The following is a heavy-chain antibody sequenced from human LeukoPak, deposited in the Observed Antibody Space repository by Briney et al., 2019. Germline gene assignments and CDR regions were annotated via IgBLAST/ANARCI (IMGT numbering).Heavy chain of an antibody. J-gene: IGHJ6*03. V-gene: IGHV4-59*12. CDR3: ARDEGITGTTYYMDV. CDR2: IYYSGST. Sequence: KSSETLSLTCTVSGGSISSYYWSWIRQPPGKGLEWIGYIYYSGSTNYNPSLKSRVTISVDRSKNQFSLKLSSVTAADTAVYYCARDEGITGTTYYMDVWGKGTTVTVSS. CDR1: GGSISSYY. D-gene: IGHD1-14*01.